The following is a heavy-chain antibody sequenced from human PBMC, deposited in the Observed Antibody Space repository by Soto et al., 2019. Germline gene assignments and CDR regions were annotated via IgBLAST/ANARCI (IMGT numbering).Heavy chain of an antibody. CDR3: ARDSCGGDCPCYYYYGMDV. Sequence: GSLRLSCAASGFTVSSNYMSWVRQAPGKGLEWVSVIYSGGTTYYADSVKGRFTISRDNSKNTLYLQVNSLRAEDTAVYYWARDSCGGDCPCYYYYGMDVWGQGTTVTVSS. J-gene: IGHJ6*02. D-gene: IGHD2-21*02. CDR2: IYSGGTT. CDR1: GFTVSSNY. V-gene: IGHV3-53*01.